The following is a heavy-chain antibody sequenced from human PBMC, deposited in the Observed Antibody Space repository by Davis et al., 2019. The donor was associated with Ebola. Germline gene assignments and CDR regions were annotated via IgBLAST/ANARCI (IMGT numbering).Heavy chain of an antibody. CDR2: ISSSGGST. V-gene: IGHV3-64D*06. D-gene: IGHD3-10*01. J-gene: IGHJ6*02. CDR1: GFTFRSFA. CDR3: VKGSGSYFNYYGMDV. Sequence: GESLKISCSSSGFTFRSFAMHWVRQAPGKGLKYVSAISSSGGSTYYADSVKGRFTNSRDSSKNTLHLQMSSLRAEDTAVYYCVKGSGSYFNYYGMDVWGQGTTVTVSS.